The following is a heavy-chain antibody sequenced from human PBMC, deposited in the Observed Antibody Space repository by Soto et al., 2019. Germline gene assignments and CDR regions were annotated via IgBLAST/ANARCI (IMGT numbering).Heavy chain of an antibody. D-gene: IGHD2-15*01. CDR1: GGTFSSYA. CDR3: ARGLVVVASRQLGWLGR. Sequence: GASVKVSCKASGGTFSSYAISWVRQAPGQGLEWMGGIVPLFGIAKYAQKFQGRLTITADESTSTAYMELSSLRFEDTAVYYCARGLVVVASRQLGWLGRWGQVTLVTVSS. V-gene: IGHV1-69*13. J-gene: IGHJ5*02. CDR2: IVPLFGIA.